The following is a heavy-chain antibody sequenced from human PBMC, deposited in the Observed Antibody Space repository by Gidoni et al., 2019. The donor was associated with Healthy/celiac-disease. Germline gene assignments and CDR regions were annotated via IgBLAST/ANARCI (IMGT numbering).Heavy chain of an antibody. D-gene: IGHD3-22*01. CDR2: ISGSGGST. CDR1: GFTFSSAA. J-gene: IGHJ4*02. Sequence: EVQLLESGGGLVQPGGSLRLACAASGFTFSSAAMGWVRQAPGKGLEWVSAISGSGGSTYYADSVKGRFTISRDNSKNTLYLQMNSLRAEDTAVYYCAKDGYYYDSSGYWVDWGQGTLVTVSS. CDR3: AKDGYYYDSSGYWVD. V-gene: IGHV3-23*01.